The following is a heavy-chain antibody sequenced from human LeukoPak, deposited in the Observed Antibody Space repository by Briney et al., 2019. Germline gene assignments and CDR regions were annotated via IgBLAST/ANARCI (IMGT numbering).Heavy chain of an antibody. CDR1: GFTFTKGW. J-gene: IGHJ4*02. V-gene: IGHV3-15*01. D-gene: IGHD6-19*01. CDR2: IKRKTDGGTT. Sequence: GGSLRLSCAASGFTFTKGWMGWVRQAPGKGLEWVGRIKRKTDGGTTDYAAPVKGRFTISRDDSKNTLYLQMNSLKNEDTAVYYCTTERYSSAWYGGFDYWGQGTLVTVSS. CDR3: TTERYSSAWYGGFDY.